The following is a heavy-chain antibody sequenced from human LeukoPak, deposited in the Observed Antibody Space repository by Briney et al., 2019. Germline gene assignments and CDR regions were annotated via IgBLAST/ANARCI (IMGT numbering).Heavy chain of an antibody. CDR3: ARRDRPSRKLRSTELYLDAFDI. D-gene: IGHD3-10*01. Sequence: GGSLRLSCLASGFTFSSYAMHWVRQAPGKGLEWVAVRSFDGSNKYYADSVKGRFTISRDNSKDTLYLQMNSLRVDDTAVYYCARRDRPSRKLRSTELYLDAFDIWGQGTMVTVSS. J-gene: IGHJ3*02. CDR1: GFTFSSYA. V-gene: IGHV3-30-3*01. CDR2: RSFDGSNK.